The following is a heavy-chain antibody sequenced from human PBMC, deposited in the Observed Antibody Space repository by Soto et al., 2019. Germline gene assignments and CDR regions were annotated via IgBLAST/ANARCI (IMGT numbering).Heavy chain of an antibody. J-gene: IGHJ3*02. CDR1: GYSFTSYW. Sequence: GESLKISCKGSGYSFTSYWIGWVRQMPGKGLEWMGIIYPGDSDTRYSPSFQGQVTISADKSISTAYLQWSSLKASDTAMYYFARPPYYYDSSGYKRDDAFDIWGQGTMVTVSS. V-gene: IGHV5-51*01. D-gene: IGHD3-22*01. CDR2: IYPGDSDT. CDR3: ARPPYYYDSSGYKRDDAFDI.